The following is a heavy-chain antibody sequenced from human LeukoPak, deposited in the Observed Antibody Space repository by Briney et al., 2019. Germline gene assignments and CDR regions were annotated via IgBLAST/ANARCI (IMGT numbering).Heavy chain of an antibody. CDR1: GFTFSSYW. J-gene: IGHJ4*02. V-gene: IGHV3-74*01. Sequence: PGESLRLSCAASGFTFSSYWMHWVRQAPGKGLVWVSRINNDGSSTSYADSVKGRFTISRDDAKNTLYLQMNSLRAEDTAVYYCARVWSYYYFDYWGQGALVTVSS. CDR2: INNDGSST. CDR3: ARVWSYYYFDY. D-gene: IGHD2-8*02.